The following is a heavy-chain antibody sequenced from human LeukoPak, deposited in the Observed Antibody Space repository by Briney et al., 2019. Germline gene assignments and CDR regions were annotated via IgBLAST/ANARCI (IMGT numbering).Heavy chain of an antibody. CDR1: GGSFSGYY. J-gene: IGHJ4*02. Sequence: PSGTLSLTCAVYGGSFSGYYWSWIRQPPGKGLEWIGEINHSGSTNYNPSLKSRVTISVDTSKSQFPLKLSSVTAADTAVYYCARVYYDSLPDYWGQGTLVTVSS. V-gene: IGHV4-34*01. D-gene: IGHD3-22*01. CDR3: ARVYYDSLPDY. CDR2: INHSGST.